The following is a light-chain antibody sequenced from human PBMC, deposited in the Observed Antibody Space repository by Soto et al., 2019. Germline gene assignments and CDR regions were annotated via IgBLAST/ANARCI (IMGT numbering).Light chain of an antibody. CDR2: PAS. Sequence: DIQLTQSPSFLSASVGDRVTITCRASQGLSNNLAWYQQKPGKAPNLLIYPASTLQSGVPSRFSDSGSGTEFSLTISSLQPEDLATYYCQQLNGYPLTFGGGTKVEIK. CDR3: QQLNGYPLT. J-gene: IGKJ4*01. V-gene: IGKV1-9*01. CDR1: QGLSNN.